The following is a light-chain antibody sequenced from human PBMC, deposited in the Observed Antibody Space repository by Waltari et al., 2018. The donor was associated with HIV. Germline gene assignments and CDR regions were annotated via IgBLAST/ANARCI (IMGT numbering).Light chain of an antibody. CDR2: EVS. V-gene: IGLV2-8*01. Sequence: QSALTQPPSASGSPGQSVTISCPGASSDLGFSNSFSWYQQRPGKAPKVIISEVSKRSSGVPNRFSGSTSGNTASLTVSGLQADDEAEYFCSFYGGSNILVFGGGTKLTVL. CDR1: SSDLGFSNS. J-gene: IGLJ2*01. CDR3: SFYGGSNILV.